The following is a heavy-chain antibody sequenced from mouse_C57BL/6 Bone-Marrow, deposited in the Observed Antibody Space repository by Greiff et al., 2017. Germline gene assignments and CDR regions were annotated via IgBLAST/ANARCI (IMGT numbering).Heavy chain of an antibody. D-gene: IGHD1-1*01. V-gene: IGHV1-26*01. CDR2: INPNNGGT. CDR1: GYTFTDYY. Sequence: VQLQQSGPELVKPGASVKISCKASGYTFTDYYMNWVKQSHGKSLEWIGDINPNNGGTSYNQKFKGKATLTVAKSSSTAYMELRSLTSEDSAVYYCARLPIYYYGAWFAYWGQGTLVTVSA. CDR3: ARLPIYYYGAWFAY. J-gene: IGHJ3*01.